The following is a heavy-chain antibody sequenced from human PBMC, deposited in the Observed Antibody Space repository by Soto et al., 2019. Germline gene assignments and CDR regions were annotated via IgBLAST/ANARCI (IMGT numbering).Heavy chain of an antibody. CDR1: GFTFSSYS. CDR2: ISVDGNIK. Sequence: GGSLRLSCAASGFTFSSYSMHWVRQVPGKGLEWVAVISVDGNIKYYADSVKGRFTISRDNSKNTLYLQMSSLRAEDTAVYYCAAPPLPSSWYAFDYWGQGTLVTVSS. J-gene: IGHJ4*02. V-gene: IGHV3-30-3*01. CDR3: AAPPLPSSWYAFDY. D-gene: IGHD6-13*01.